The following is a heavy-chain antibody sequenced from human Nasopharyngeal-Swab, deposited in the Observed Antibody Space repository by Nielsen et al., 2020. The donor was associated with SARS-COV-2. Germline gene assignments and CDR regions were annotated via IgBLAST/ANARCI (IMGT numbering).Heavy chain of an antibody. D-gene: IGHD2-15*01. J-gene: IGHJ4*02. Sequence: WIRQPPGKGLAWVSGVSGSGGTTKYADSVKGRFTISRDNSKNKLYLQMHSLRVEDTAVYYCAKDRYCSGGACYFSGFDYWGLGTLVTVSS. CDR2: VSGSGGTT. CDR3: AKDRYCSGGACYFSGFDY. V-gene: IGHV3-23*01.